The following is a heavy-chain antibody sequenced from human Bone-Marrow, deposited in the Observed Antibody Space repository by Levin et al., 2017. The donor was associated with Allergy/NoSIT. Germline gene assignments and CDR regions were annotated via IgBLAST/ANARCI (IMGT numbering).Heavy chain of an antibody. D-gene: IGHD3-9*01. V-gene: IGHV3-74*03. CDR3: ARGRYYGMDV. Sequence: GGSLRLSCAASEYTFNGHWMHWVRQAPGKGLVWVSGISSGGYTTTYADSVKGRFTISRDNAKNMLYLQMNSLRVEDTAVYYCARGRYYGMDVWGQGTTVTVSS. CDR2: ISSGGYTT. J-gene: IGHJ6*02. CDR1: EYTFNGHW.